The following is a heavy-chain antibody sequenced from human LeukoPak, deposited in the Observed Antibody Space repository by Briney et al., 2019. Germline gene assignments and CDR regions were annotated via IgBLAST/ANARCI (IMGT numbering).Heavy chain of an antibody. Sequence: ASVKVSCKASGGTFSSYAISWVRQAPGQGLEWMGGIIPIFGTANYAQKFQGRVTITADKSTSTAYMELSSLRSEDTAVYYCARGLDQWELGAFDIWGQGTMVTVSS. D-gene: IGHD1-26*01. V-gene: IGHV1-69*06. CDR1: GGTFSSYA. CDR2: IIPIFGTA. J-gene: IGHJ3*02. CDR3: ARGLDQWELGAFDI.